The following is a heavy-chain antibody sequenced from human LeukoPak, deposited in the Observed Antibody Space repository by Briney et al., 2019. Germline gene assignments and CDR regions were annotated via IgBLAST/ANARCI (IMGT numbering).Heavy chain of an antibody. CDR1: GGSISSGDYY. V-gene: IGHV4-30-4*01. D-gene: IGHD4-17*01. Sequence: SQTLSLTCTVSGGSISSGDYYWSWIRQPPGKGLEWIGYIYYSGSTYYNPSLKSRVTIPVDTSKNQFSLKLSSVTAADTAVYYCARDRNGDYENWFDPWGQGTLVTVSS. CDR3: ARDRNGDYENWFDP. CDR2: IYYSGST. J-gene: IGHJ5*02.